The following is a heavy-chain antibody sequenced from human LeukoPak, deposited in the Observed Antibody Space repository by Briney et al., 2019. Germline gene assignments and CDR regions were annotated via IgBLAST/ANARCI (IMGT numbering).Heavy chain of an antibody. Sequence: ASVTVSCKASGYTFTGYYRHWVRQAPGQGLEWMGWINPNSGGTNYAQKFQGRVTMTRDTSISTAYMELSRLRSDDTAVYYCARDFNYYGSGSFPDYWGQGTLVTVSS. V-gene: IGHV1-2*02. CDR1: GYTFTGYY. CDR2: INPNSGGT. J-gene: IGHJ4*02. CDR3: ARDFNYYGSGSFPDY. D-gene: IGHD3-10*01.